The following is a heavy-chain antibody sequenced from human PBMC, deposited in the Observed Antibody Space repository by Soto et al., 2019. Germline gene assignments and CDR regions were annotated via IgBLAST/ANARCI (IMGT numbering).Heavy chain of an antibody. CDR3: ARGGACSGGSCYSVFDFDY. D-gene: IGHD2-15*01. V-gene: IGHV4-34*01. CDR1: GGSFSDYY. CDR2: VYHSGST. Sequence: SETLSLTCAVYGGSFSDYYWSWIRQPPGKGLEWIGEVYHSGSTDYNPSLKSRVTISVGATNNQFSLKLSSVTAADTAVYYCARGGACSGGSCYSVFDFDYWGQGTLVTVSS. J-gene: IGHJ4*02.